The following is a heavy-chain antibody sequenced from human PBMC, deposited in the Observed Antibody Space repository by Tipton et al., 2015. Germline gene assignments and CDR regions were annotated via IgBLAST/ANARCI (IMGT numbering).Heavy chain of an antibody. Sequence: TLSLTCNVSGGSISSYYWSWIRQPPGKGLEWFGYIYYSGSTNYNPSLKSRVTISVDASKSQFSLRPSSVTAADTAVYYCARGGWSLDYWGQGTLVTVSS. V-gene: IGHV4-59*01. CDR3: ARGGWSLDY. CDR1: GGSISSYY. D-gene: IGHD2-15*01. CDR2: IYYSGST. J-gene: IGHJ4*02.